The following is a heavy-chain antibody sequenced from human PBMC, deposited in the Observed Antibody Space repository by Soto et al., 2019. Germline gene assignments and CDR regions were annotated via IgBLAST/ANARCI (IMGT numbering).Heavy chain of an antibody. CDR2: IYYSGST. D-gene: IGHD5-12*01. V-gene: IGHV4-59*08. Sequence: SETLSLTCTVSGGSISSYYWSWIRQPPGKGLEWVGYIYYSGSTTYNPSLKSRLTISVDTSKNQFSLKLRSVTAADTAVYYCARLGRWLQALDSWGQGTLVTVS. CDR1: GGSISSYY. CDR3: ARLGRWLQALDS. J-gene: IGHJ4*02.